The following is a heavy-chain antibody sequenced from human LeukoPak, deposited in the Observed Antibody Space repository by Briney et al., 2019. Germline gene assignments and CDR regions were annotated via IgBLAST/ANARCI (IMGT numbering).Heavy chain of an antibody. D-gene: IGHD6-6*01. CDR2: FYPGDSDT. CDR1: GYIFCTSW. Sequence: GALLLICCDGGGYIFCTSWIACGRQQPGKELVWMGTFYPGDSDTRYSPSFQGQVTFSAVKSINTAYLQWSSLKASDTALYFCATPALNLVKGMDVWGQGTTVTVSS. J-gene: IGHJ6*02. V-gene: IGHV5-51*03. CDR3: ATPALNLVKGMDV.